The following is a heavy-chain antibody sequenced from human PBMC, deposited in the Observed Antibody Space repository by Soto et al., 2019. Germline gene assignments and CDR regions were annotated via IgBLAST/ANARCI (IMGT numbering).Heavy chain of an antibody. J-gene: IGHJ4*02. V-gene: IGHV3-48*01. Sequence: PGGSLRLSCAASGFTFSSSSMNWVRQAPGKGLEWVSYISTRSSTIYYADSVKGRFTISRDNAKNSLSLQMNTLRAEDTAVYYCATQYYYEGNGSKVDYWGQGTLVTVSS. CDR2: ISTRSSTI. CDR3: ATQYYYEGNGSKVDY. D-gene: IGHD3-22*01. CDR1: GFTFSSSS.